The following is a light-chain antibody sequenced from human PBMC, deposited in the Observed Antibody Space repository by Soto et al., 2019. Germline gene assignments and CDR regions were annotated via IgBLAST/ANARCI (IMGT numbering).Light chain of an antibody. J-gene: IGKJ5*01. CDR3: QQYYPTPT. V-gene: IGKV1-39*01. CDR1: QSIGIY. CDR2: TTS. Sequence: DIQMTQSPSSLSASVGDRVTITCRAGQSIGIYLNWYQEKPGRVPKLLIHTTSSLLSGVPSRFSGSGSGTDFTLTISRLQPEDFATYYCQQYYPTPTFGQGTRLEIK.